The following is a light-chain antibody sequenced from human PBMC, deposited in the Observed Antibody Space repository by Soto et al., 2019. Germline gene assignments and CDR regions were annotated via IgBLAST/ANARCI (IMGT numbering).Light chain of an antibody. CDR1: SSDVGSYTL. CDR3: CSYAGSSTPYV. Sequence: QSALTQPASVSGSPGQSITISCTGTSSDVGSYTLVSWYQQHPGKAPKLMIYEVSKRPSGVSNRFSGSKSGNTASLTISGLQAEDEADYYCCSYAGSSTPYVFGSGTKLTVL. J-gene: IGLJ1*01. V-gene: IGLV2-23*02. CDR2: EVS.